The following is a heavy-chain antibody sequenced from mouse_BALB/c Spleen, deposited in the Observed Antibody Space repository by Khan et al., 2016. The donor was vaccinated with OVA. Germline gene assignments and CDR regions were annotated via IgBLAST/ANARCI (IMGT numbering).Heavy chain of an antibody. J-gene: IGHJ2*01. CDR3: ARGRGN. Sequence: EVQLVESGPGLVKPSQSLSLTCTVTGYSITSDYAWNWIRQFPGNKLEWMGYITYSGSTSYNPSLKSRISITRDTSKNQFFLQLNSVTTEDTATXFGARGRGNWGQGTTLTVSS. CDR2: ITYSGST. CDR1: GYSITSDYA. V-gene: IGHV3-2*02.